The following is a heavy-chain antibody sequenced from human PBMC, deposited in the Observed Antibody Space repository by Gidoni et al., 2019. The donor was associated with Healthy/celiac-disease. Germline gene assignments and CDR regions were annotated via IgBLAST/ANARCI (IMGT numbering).Heavy chain of an antibody. Sequence: EVQLVESGGGVVKPGGSLRLSCAAYGFTCSNAWMRWVRQAPGKGLEWVGRIKSKTGGGTTDYAAPVKGRFTISRDDSKNTLYLQMNSLKTKDTAVYYCTTRVKGVKLGYGMDVWGQGPTVTVSS. CDR3: TTRVKGVKLGYGMDV. CDR2: IKSKTGGGTT. CDR1: GFTCSNAW. D-gene: IGHD2-21*01. J-gene: IGHJ6*02. V-gene: IGHV3-15*01.